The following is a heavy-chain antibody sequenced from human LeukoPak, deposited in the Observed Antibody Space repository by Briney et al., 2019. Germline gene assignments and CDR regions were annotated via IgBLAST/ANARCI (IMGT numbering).Heavy chain of an antibody. CDR1: GFSFGSYS. D-gene: IGHD6-19*01. CDR2: ISGSSSLI. Sequence: GGSLTLSCTASGFSFGSYSMNWVRQTPGKGLEWLSYISGSSSLIYYADSVKGRFTISRDNAKKSLYLQMNSLRDEDTAIYYCARVGWSSGPPFYWGQGIQVTVSS. V-gene: IGHV3-48*02. CDR3: ARVGWSSGPPFY. J-gene: IGHJ4*02.